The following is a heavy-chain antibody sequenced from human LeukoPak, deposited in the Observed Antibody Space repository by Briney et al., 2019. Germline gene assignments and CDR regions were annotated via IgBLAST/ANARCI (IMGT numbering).Heavy chain of an antibody. V-gene: IGHV3-48*02. CDR3: ARHIYGDYAIDY. D-gene: IGHD4-17*01. Sequence: PGGSLRLSCAASGFTFSRYRMNWVRQAPVKGLEWVSYISGSGGTIYYADSVKGRFTISRDNANNSLYLQMSSLRDDDTAVYYCARHIYGDYAIDYWGQGTLVTVSS. CDR2: ISGSGGTI. J-gene: IGHJ4*02. CDR1: GFTFSRYR.